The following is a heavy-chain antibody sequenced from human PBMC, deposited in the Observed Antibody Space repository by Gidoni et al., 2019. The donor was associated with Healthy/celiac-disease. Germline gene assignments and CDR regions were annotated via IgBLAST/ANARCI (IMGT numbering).Heavy chain of an antibody. CDR1: GFTFSSYA. CDR2: IRGSGGST. CDR3: AISYYDILTGYGWFDP. Sequence: EVQLLESGGGLVQPGGSLRLSCAASGFTFSSYAMSWVRQAPGKGLEWVSAIRGSGGSTYYADAVKGRFTISRDNSKNTLYLQMNSLRAEDTAVDYCAISYYDILTGYGWFDPWGQGTLVTVSS. V-gene: IGHV3-23*01. J-gene: IGHJ5*02. D-gene: IGHD3-9*01.